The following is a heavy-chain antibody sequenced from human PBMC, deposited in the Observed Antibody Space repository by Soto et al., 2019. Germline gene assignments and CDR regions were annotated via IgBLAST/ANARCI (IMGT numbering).Heavy chain of an antibody. J-gene: IGHJ4*02. V-gene: IGHV3-74*01. CDR2: INSDGSST. CDR1: GFTFSSYW. D-gene: IGHD3-22*01. CDR3: ARETRRVVLYYDSSGCFDY. Sequence: GSLRLSCAASGFTFSSYWMHWVRQAPGKGLVWVSRINSDGSSTSYADSVKGRFAISRDNAKNTLYLQMNSLRAEDTAVYYCARETRRVVLYYDSSGCFDYWGQGTLVTVSS.